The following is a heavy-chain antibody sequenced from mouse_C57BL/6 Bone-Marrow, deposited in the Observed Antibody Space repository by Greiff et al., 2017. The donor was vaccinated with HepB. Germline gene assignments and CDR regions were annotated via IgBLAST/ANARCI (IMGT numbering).Heavy chain of an antibody. CDR3: ARKGLRWYYFDY. V-gene: IGHV1-80*01. D-gene: IGHD2-4*01. J-gene: IGHJ2*01. Sequence: LQQSGASVKISCKASGYAFSSYWMNWVKQRPGKGLEWIGQIYPGDGDTNYNGKFKGKATLTADKSSSTAYMQLSSLTSEDSAVYFCARKGLRWYYFDYWGQGTTLTVSS. CDR1: GYAFSSYW. CDR2: IYPGDGDT.